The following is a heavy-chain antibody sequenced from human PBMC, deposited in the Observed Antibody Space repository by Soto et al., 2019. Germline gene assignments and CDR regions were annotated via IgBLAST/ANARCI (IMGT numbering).Heavy chain of an antibody. J-gene: IGHJ5*02. CDR1: GGSFGSFSYYT. CDR2: INHSGST. CDR3: ARSYTDTYGYFRVVPRANWFDP. V-gene: IGHV4-34*01. Sequence: SETLSLTCAVYGGSFGSFSYYTWSWIRQSPGKGLEWIGEINHSGSTNYNPSLKSRVTILVDTSKNQFSLKLSSVTAADTALYYCARSYTDTYGYFRVVPRANWFDPWGQGTLVTVSS. D-gene: IGHD5-18*01.